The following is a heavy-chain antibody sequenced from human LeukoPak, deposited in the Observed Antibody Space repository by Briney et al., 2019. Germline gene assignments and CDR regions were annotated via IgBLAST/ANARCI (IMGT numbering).Heavy chain of an antibody. Sequence: GGSLRLSCAASGFTFSNSAMNWVRQAPGRVLEWVSAITSGGTALYPDSVKGRFTISRDNSKNTLYLQMDSLRAEDTAVYYCARDKAHAAADYWGQGTLVTVSS. CDR2: ITSGGTA. CDR3: ARDKAHAAADY. D-gene: IGHD6-13*01. CDR1: GFTFSNSA. J-gene: IGHJ4*02. V-gene: IGHV3-23*01.